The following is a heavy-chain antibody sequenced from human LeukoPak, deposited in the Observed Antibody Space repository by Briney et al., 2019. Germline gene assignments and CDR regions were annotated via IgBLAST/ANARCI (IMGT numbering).Heavy chain of an antibody. D-gene: IGHD6-19*01. J-gene: IGHJ4*02. CDR2: SYSGNTT. CDR3: ATYSSGRRGYYFDS. V-gene: IGHV3-66*01. Sequence: GGSLRLSCAASGFTVSSNYMSWVRQAPGKGLEGVAMSYSGNTTYCADSVRGRFTIARDKSKNSLHLQMNSLRAEDTAVYYCATYSSGRRGYYFDSWGQGTLVTVSS. CDR1: GFTVSSNY.